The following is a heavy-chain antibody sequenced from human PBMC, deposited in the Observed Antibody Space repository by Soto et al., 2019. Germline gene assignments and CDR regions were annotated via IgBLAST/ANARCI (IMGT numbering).Heavy chain of an antibody. CDR2: IYWDDDK. CDR3: AHSSVSSRHYDSQIQRHWYDP. V-gene: IGHV2-5*02. D-gene: IGHD3-22*01. Sequence: QITLKESGPTLVKPTQTLTLTCTFSGFSLSTSGVGVGWIRQPPGKALEWLALIYWDDDKRYSPSLKGRHTLTKDTSKNQVVLTGTNKDPVDTATYSCAHSSVSSRHYDSQIQRHWYDPWGQGTRVTV. CDR1: GFSLSTSGVG. J-gene: IGHJ5*02.